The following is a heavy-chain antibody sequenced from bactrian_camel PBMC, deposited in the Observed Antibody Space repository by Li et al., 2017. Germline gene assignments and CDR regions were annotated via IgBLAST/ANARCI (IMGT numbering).Heavy chain of an antibody. Sequence: QVQLVESGGGPVQAGGSLRLSCKASGYTFSSCEMGWYRQAPGKQRGVVSTIGSDGTITYQASVKGRFTISQDKAKNMVSLQMTSLEPEDTAMYYCAGAVVHCLPQEIAEYTFFGQGTQVTVS. CDR2: IGSDGTI. V-gene: IGHV3S53*01. D-gene: IGHD1*01. J-gene: IGHJ4*01. CDR1: GYTFSSCE.